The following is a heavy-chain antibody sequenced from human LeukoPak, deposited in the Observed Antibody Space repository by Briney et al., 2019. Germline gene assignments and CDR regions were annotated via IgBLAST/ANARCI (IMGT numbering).Heavy chain of an antibody. D-gene: IGHD2-2*02. Sequence: GGSLRLSCAASGFTFSSYGMPWVRQAPGKGLEWVAVIWYDGSNKYYADSVKGRFTISRDNSKNTLYLQMNSLRAEDTAVYYCARGNVAIPFDYWGQGTLVTVSS. CDR1: GFTFSSYG. CDR2: IWYDGSNK. CDR3: ARGNVAIPFDY. V-gene: IGHV3-33*01. J-gene: IGHJ4*02.